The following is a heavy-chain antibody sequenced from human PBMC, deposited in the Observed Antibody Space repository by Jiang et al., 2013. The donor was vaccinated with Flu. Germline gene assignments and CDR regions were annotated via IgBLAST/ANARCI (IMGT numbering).Heavy chain of an antibody. CDR3: AVGISVAGMGFEDYGVDV. CDR1: GYSFTRYY. J-gene: IGHJ6*02. CDR2: INPSGGGT. V-gene: IGHV1-46*03. D-gene: IGHD6-19*01. Sequence: VQLVESGAEVKKPGASVKVSCKASGYSFTRYYMYWVRQAPGQGLEWMGVINPSGGGTRYAQKFQSRVTVTRDTSTSTVYMELSSLRSEDTAIYYCAVGISVAGMGFEDYGVDVWGQGTTVTVSS.